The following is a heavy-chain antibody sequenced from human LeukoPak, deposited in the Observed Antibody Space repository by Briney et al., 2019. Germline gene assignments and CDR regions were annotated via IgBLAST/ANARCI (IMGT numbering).Heavy chain of an antibody. D-gene: IGHD6-19*01. CDR1: GFTFSNAW. Sequence: GGSLRLSCAASGFTFSNAWMSWVRQAPGKGLEWVSVIYRDGGTYYADSVRGRFTISRDNSKNTLYLQMNSLRAEDTAVYYCARDNRDGSGWYSVGYWGQGTLVTVSS. CDR2: IYRDGGT. V-gene: IGHV3-53*01. CDR3: ARDNRDGSGWYSVGY. J-gene: IGHJ4*02.